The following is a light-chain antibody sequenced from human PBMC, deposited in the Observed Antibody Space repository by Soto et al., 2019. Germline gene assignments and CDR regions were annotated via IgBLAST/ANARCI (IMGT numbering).Light chain of an antibody. CDR2: AAS. Sequence: DIQMTQSPSSLSASVGDRVTITCRPSQSIDNFLNWYQQKPGKAPNLLIYAASSLQSGVSSRFSGSGSGTDFTLTISSLQPEDSATCYCQQSYSLPYTFGQGTKVDIK. CDR3: QQSYSLPYT. CDR1: QSIDNF. V-gene: IGKV1-39*01. J-gene: IGKJ2*01.